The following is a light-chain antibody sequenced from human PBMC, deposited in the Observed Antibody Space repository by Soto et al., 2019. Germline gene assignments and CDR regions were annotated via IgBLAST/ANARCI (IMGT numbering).Light chain of an antibody. Sequence: AIQMTQSPSSLSASVGDRVTITCRASQDIRTELGWYQQKPGNAPKLLNYATSILQSGVPSRFSGIGSGTDFTLPISSLQPEDCATYYCLQDYSYPRTFGQGTKVEIK. CDR2: ATS. CDR3: LQDYSYPRT. V-gene: IGKV1-6*01. J-gene: IGKJ1*01. CDR1: QDIRTE.